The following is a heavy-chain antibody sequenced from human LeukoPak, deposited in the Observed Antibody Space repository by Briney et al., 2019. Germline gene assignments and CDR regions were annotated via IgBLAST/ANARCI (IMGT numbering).Heavy chain of an antibody. J-gene: IGHJ4*02. CDR1: GFTFSRYA. CDR2: ISYDGSNK. D-gene: IGHD4-17*01. CDR3: ARDRSPYSGYGDLVGY. V-gene: IGHV3-30-3*01. Sequence: GGSLRLSCADSGFTFSRYAMHWVRQAPGKGLEWVAVISYDGSNKYYADSVKGRFTISRDNSKNTLYLQMNSLRAEDTAVYYCARDRSPYSGYGDLVGYWGQGTLVTVSS.